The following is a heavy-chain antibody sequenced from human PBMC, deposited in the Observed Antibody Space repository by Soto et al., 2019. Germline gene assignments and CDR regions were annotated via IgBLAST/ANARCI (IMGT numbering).Heavy chain of an antibody. D-gene: IGHD2-21*01. Sequence: GGSLRLSCAASGFTFSSYGMGWVRQAPGKGLEWVSSISDNGRDTYYADSVKGRFTISRDNSKSTVHLQLNSLTAEDTAVYYCAKIPGRVDPFEHWGQGALVTVSS. CDR1: GFTFSSYG. CDR2: ISDNGRDT. J-gene: IGHJ4*02. V-gene: IGHV3-23*01. CDR3: AKIPGRVDPFEH.